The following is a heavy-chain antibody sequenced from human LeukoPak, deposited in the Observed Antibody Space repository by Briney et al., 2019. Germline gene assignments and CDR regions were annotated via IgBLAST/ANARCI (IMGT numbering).Heavy chain of an antibody. J-gene: IGHJ4*02. D-gene: IGHD6-13*01. V-gene: IGHV3-11*04. CDR3: ARALLKIAAAPVDY. Sequence: GGSLRLSCAASGFTFSDYYMSWIRQAPGKGLEWVSYISSSGSTIYYADSVKGRFTISRDNAKNSLYLQMNSLRAEDTAVYYCARALLKIAAAPVDYWGQGTLVTVSS. CDR2: ISSSGSTI. CDR1: GFTFSDYY.